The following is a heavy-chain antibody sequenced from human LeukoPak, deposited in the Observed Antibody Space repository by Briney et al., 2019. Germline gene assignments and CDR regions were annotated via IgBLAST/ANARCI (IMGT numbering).Heavy chain of an antibody. D-gene: IGHD3-3*02. Sequence: SETLSLTCSVSGGSIDTTIYFWGWIRQPPGKGLEWIGNIYYNGDTYYNPSLESRVTLSMDTSKNRFSLRLSSVTAADTAVYYCARTLSARDWFDPWGQGTLSPSPQ. CDR3: ARTLSARDWFDP. J-gene: IGHJ5*02. CDR1: GGSIDTTIYF. CDR2: IYYNGDT. V-gene: IGHV4-39*02.